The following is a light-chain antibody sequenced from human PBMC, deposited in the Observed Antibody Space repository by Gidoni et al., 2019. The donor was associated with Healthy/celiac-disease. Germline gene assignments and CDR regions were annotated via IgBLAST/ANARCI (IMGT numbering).Light chain of an antibody. J-gene: IGLJ2*01. Sequence: SYALTQPPSVSVPPGQTASITCSGDKLGDKYACWYQQKPGQSPVLVIYQDSKRPSGIPERFSGSNSGNTATLTISGTQAMDEADYYCQAWDSSTARFGGGTKLTVL. CDR3: QAWDSSTAR. CDR2: QDS. CDR1: KLGDKY. V-gene: IGLV3-1*01.